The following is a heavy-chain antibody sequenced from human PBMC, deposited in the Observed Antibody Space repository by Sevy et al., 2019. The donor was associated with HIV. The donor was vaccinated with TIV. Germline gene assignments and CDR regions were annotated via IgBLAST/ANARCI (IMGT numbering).Heavy chain of an antibody. Sequence: GESLKSSCKGSGYSFTTYWIGWVRQMPGKGLEWMGIIFPGDSDTRYSPSCQGQVTISADNSISTAYLQWSSLKASDTAMYYCARARGIPHYYYGMDVWGQGTTVTVSS. V-gene: IGHV5-51*01. CDR3: ARARGIPHYYYGMDV. CDR2: IFPGDSDT. J-gene: IGHJ6*02. CDR1: GYSFTTYW. D-gene: IGHD1-26*01.